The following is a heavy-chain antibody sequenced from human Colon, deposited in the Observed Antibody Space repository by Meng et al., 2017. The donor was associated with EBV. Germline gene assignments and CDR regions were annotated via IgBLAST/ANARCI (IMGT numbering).Heavy chain of an antibody. D-gene: IGHD7-27*01. CDR1: GGSISSSSYY. Sequence: PQLPACGPGLVNPSTTLALTCLGSGGSISSSSYYWGWIRQPPGKGLEWIGSIYYSGSTYYNPSLKSRVTISVDTSKNQFSLKLSSVTAADTAVYYCASPLGILGIVDLWGRGTLVTVSS. V-gene: IGHV4-39*01. CDR3: ASPLGILGIVDL. J-gene: IGHJ2*01. CDR2: IYYSGST.